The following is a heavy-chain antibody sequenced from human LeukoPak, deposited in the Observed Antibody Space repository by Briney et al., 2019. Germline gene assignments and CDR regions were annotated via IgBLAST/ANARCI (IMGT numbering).Heavy chain of an antibody. CDR1: GGTFSSYA. Sequence: SVKVSCTASGGTFSSYAISWVRQAPGQGLEWMGGIIPIFGTANYAQKFQGRVTITADESTSTAYMELSSLRSEDTAVYYCARYNYYGSGSYGDFYYYYGMDVWGQGTTVTVSS. J-gene: IGHJ6*02. V-gene: IGHV1-69*13. D-gene: IGHD3-10*01. CDR2: IIPIFGTA. CDR3: ARYNYYGSGSYGDFYYYYGMDV.